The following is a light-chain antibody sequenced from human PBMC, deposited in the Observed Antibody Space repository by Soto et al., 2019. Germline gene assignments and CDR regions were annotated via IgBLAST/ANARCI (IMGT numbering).Light chain of an antibody. V-gene: IGKV1-27*01. Sequence: DIQMTQSPSSLSASIGDRVTITCRASQGISNYLAWYQQKPGKVPKLLIYTASTFQSGVPSRFSGSGSGTDFTLTISSLQPADVATYYCQKYSGPPYTFGQGTKLEIK. CDR2: TAS. CDR1: QGISNY. CDR3: QKYSGPPYT. J-gene: IGKJ2*01.